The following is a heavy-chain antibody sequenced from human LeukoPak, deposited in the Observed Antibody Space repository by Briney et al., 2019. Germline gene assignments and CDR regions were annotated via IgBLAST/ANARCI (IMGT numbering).Heavy chain of an antibody. CDR2: MNPNSGNT. CDR3: ARGLTTVTTHLYYYYMDV. D-gene: IGHD4-17*01. Sequence: ASVKVSCKASGYTFTSYDINWVRQATGQGLEWMGWMNPNSGNTGYAQKFQGRVTITRNTSISTAYMELSSLRSEDTAVYYCARGLTTVTTHLYYYYMDVWGKGTTVTVSS. CDR1: GYTFTSYD. V-gene: IGHV1-8*03. J-gene: IGHJ6*03.